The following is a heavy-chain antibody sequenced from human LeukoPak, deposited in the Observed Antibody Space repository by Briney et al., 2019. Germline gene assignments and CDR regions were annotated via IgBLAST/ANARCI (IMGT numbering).Heavy chain of an antibody. V-gene: IGHV4-59*01. J-gene: IGHJ2*01. CDR2: IYYSGST. D-gene: IGHD6-13*01. Sequence: PSETLSLTCTVSGGSISSYYWSWIRQPPGKGLEWIGYIYYSGSTNYNTSLKSRVTISVDTSKNQFSLKLSSVTAADTAVYYCARVHEQQLVLRSDWYFDLWGRGTLVTVSS. CDR1: GGSISSYY. CDR3: ARVHEQQLVLRSDWYFDL.